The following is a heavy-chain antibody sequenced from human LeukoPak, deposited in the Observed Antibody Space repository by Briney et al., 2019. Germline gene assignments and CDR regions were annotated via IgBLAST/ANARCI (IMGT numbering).Heavy chain of an antibody. D-gene: IGHD3-10*01. CDR3: VRDAQWFGELTLDY. CDR1: GFTVSSNY. CDR2: IYSGGST. V-gene: IGHV3-66*01. J-gene: IGHJ4*02. Sequence: PGGSLRLSCAASGFTVSSNYMSWVRQAPGKGLEWVSVIYSGGSTYYADSVKGRFTISRDNSKNTLYLQMNSLRAEDTAVYYCVRDAQWFGELTLDYWGQGTLVTVSS.